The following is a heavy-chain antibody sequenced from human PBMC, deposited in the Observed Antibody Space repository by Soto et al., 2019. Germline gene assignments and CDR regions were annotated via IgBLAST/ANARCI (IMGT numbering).Heavy chain of an antibody. CDR1: GFTFTSAW. J-gene: IGHJ4*02. CDR2: IKSKTDGGTV. Sequence: EVQLVESGGGLVRPGESLRLSCAASGFTFTSAWINWVRQAPGKGLEWAGRIKSKTDGGTVDYGAPVKGRFTISKDDSKDTAYLQMNRLRNDDTAVYYCTPAGRGGRYYLDYWGQGTLVTVSS. CDR3: TPAGRGGRYYLDY. D-gene: IGHD3-16*01. V-gene: IGHV3-15*07.